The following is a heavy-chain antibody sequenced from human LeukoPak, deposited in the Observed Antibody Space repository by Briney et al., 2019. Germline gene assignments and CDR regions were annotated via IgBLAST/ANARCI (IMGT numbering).Heavy chain of an antibody. D-gene: IGHD6-6*01. J-gene: IGHJ4*02. CDR2: ISNSGYAT. V-gene: IGHV3-23*01. Sequence: GGSLRLSCTASGFTFSTYVMSWVRQAPGKGLEWVSTISNSGYATYYADSVKGRFTISRDNSKNTLYLQMNSLRAEDTALYYCAKEEYSSSERPIDSWGQGTLVTVSS. CDR1: GFTFSTYV. CDR3: AKEEYSSSERPIDS.